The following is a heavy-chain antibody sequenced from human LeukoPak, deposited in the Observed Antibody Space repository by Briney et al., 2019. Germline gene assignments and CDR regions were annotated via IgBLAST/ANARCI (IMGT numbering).Heavy chain of an antibody. CDR2: ISISGTTT. Sequence: AGGSLRLSCAASGFTFSDYYMMWIRQTPGKGLEWVSYISISGTTTFYVDSVKGRFTISRDNTKNSLYLQMNSLRAEDTAMYYCARGTMASDFWGQGTLVTVSS. CDR1: GFTFSDYY. CDR3: ARGTMASDF. D-gene: IGHD3-10*01. V-gene: IGHV3-11*01. J-gene: IGHJ4*02.